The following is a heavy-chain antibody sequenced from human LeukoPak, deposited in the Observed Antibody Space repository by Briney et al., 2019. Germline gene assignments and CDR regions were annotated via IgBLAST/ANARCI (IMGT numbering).Heavy chain of an antibody. CDR2: IIPIFGTA. J-gene: IGHJ6*04. Sequence: ASVNVSCKASGGTFSSYAISWVRQAPGQGLEWMGGIIPIFGTANYAQKFQGRVTITADKSTSTDYMELSSLRSEDTAVYYCARDSQDIVVVVAATGYYYYGMDVWGKGTTVTVSS. CDR3: ARDSQDIVVVVAATGYYYYGMDV. CDR1: GGTFSSYA. D-gene: IGHD2-15*01. V-gene: IGHV1-69*06.